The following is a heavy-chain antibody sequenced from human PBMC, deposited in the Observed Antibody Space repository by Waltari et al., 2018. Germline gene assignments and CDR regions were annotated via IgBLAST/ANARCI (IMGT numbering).Heavy chain of an antibody. CDR3: ARQDYYYVKGYFDL. CDR1: GGSIISAAYY. CDR2: MYYSGST. D-gene: IGHD3-22*01. Sequence: QLQLQESGPGLVKPSETLSLTCVVSGGSIISAAYYWGWFRQPPGKVLEFIGSMYYSGSTYYNPSLKSRVTISVDTSQNQFSLRLSSVTAADTAVYYCARQDYYYVKGYFDLWGRGTLVTVSA. V-gene: IGHV4-39*01. J-gene: IGHJ2*01.